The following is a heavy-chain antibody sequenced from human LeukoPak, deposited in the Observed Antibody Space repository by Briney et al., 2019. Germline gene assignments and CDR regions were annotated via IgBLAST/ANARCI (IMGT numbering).Heavy chain of an antibody. CDR2: IKQDGSET. J-gene: IGHJ4*02. CDR1: GFTFSNYW. D-gene: IGHD3-16*01. CDR3: ARWATSYDL. Sequence: GGSLRLSCAASGFTFSNYWMSWVRQAPGKGLEWVANIKQDGSETYYVDSVTGRFTISRDNAKNSLYLQMNSLRAEDTAVYYLARWATSYDLWGQGTLVTVSS. V-gene: IGHV3-7*01.